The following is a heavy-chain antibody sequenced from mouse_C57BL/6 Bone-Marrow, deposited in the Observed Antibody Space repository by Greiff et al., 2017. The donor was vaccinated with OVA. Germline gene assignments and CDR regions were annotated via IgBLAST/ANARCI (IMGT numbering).Heavy chain of an antibody. CDR2: IRNKANNHAT. Sequence: DVMLVESGGGLVQPGGSMKLSCAASGFTFSDAWMDWVRQSPEKGLEWVAEIRNKANNHATYYAESVKGRFTISRDDSKSSVYLQMNSLRAEDPGIYYCTRPLTSHFDYWGQGTTLTVSS. CDR3: TRPLTSHFDY. J-gene: IGHJ2*01. D-gene: IGHD5-1*01. CDR1: GFTFSDAW. V-gene: IGHV6-6*01.